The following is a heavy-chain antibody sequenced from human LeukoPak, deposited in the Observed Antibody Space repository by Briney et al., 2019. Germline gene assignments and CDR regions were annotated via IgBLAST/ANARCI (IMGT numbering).Heavy chain of an antibody. Sequence: GGSLRLSCAASGFTFSSYSMNWVRQAPGKGLEWVSSISSSSSYIYYADLVKGRFTISRDNAKNSLYLQMNSLRAEDTAVYYCARDQSQSLGDDAFDIWGQGTMVTVSS. CDR1: GFTFSSYS. D-gene: IGHD7-27*01. CDR3: ARDQSQSLGDDAFDI. V-gene: IGHV3-21*01. CDR2: ISSSSSYI. J-gene: IGHJ3*02.